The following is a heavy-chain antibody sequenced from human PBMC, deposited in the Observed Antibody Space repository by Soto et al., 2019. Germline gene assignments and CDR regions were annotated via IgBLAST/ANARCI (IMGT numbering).Heavy chain of an antibody. CDR1: GFTFSDYY. CDR2: ISSSSSYT. J-gene: IGHJ4*02. V-gene: IGHV3-11*06. Sequence: GGSLRLSCAASGFTFSDYYMSWIRQAPGKGLEWVSYISSSSSYTNYADSVKGRFTISRDNAKNSLYLQMNSLRAEDTAVYYCARDEDTAALQFDYWGQGTLVTVSS. CDR3: ARDEDTAALQFDY. D-gene: IGHD5-18*01.